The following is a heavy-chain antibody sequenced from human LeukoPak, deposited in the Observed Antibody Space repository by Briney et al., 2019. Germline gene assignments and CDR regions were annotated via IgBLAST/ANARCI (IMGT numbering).Heavy chain of an antibody. J-gene: IGHJ4*02. D-gene: IGHD3-16*01. CDR3: TSRLDD. Sequence: GGSLRLSCAASGFSFNSDWMDWVRQAPGKGLEWVANIKHDESEKNYLDSVNGRFTISIDNAQNSLYLQMNGLRVEDTAVYYCTSRLDDWGQGTLVTVSS. V-gene: IGHV3-7*01. CDR2: IKHDESEK. CDR1: GFSFNSDW.